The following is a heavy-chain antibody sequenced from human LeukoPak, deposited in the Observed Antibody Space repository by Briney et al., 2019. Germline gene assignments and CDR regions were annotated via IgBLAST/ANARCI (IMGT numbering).Heavy chain of an antibody. CDR3: ARGGMVWFGELGPTDAFDI. Sequence: GASVKVSCKASGYTFTSYGISWVRQAPGQGLEWMGWISAYNGNTNYAQKVQGRVTMTTDTSTFTAYMELRSLRSDDTAVYYCARGGMVWFGELGPTDAFDIWGQGTMVTVSS. D-gene: IGHD3-10*01. V-gene: IGHV1-18*01. CDR1: GYTFTSYG. CDR2: ISAYNGNT. J-gene: IGHJ3*02.